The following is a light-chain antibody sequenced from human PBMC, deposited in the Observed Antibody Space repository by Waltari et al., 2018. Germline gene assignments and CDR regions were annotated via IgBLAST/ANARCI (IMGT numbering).Light chain of an antibody. CDR1: DIGGSS. J-gene: IGLJ2*01. V-gene: IGLV3-21*02. CDR3: HLWDGLLDHVV. CDR2: DDS. Sequence: SYILTQPPSVSVAPGQAASITGGGADIGGSSVHWYQQRPGRAPILIVFDDSDRPSGIPERFSGSRSGNTATLTISRVEAGDEADYFCHLWDGLLDHVVFGGGTKLTVL.